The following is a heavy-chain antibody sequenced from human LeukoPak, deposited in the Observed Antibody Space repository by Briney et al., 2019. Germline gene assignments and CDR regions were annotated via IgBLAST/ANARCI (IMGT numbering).Heavy chain of an antibody. D-gene: IGHD1-7*01. V-gene: IGHV4-30-2*01. CDR2: IYHSGST. CDR1: GGSISSGGYS. CDR3: AITGTRTGAFDI. Sequence: SQTLSLTCAVSGGSISSGGYSWSWIRQPPGKGLEWIGYIYHSGSTYYNPSLKSRVTISVDRSKNQFSLKLSSVTAADTAVYYCAITGTRTGAFDIWGQGTMVTVSS. J-gene: IGHJ3*02.